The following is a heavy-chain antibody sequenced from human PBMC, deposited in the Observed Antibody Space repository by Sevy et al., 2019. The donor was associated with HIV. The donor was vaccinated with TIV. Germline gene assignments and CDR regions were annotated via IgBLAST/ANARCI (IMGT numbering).Heavy chain of an antibody. D-gene: IGHD3-3*02. CDR3: ARDGRGISAFDI. CDR1: EFIFSNHA. J-gene: IGHJ3*02. Sequence: GGSLRLSCVASEFIFSNHAVSWVRQAPGKGLEWVSAISGDGENTHYADSVRGRFTISRDNFKNTLYLQMNSLRAEDTALYYCARDGRGISAFDIWGPGTMVTVSS. CDR2: ISGDGENT. V-gene: IGHV3-23*01.